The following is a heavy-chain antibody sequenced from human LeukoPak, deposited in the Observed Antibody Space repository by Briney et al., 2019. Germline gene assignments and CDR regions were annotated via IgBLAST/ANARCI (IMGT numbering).Heavy chain of an antibody. V-gene: IGHV4-4*07. CDR1: GGSISSYY. D-gene: IGHD3-3*01. CDR3: ARDNYDFWSGSPFDY. J-gene: IGHJ4*02. Sequence: SETLSLTCTVSGGSISSYYWSWIRQPAGKGLEWVGRIYTSGSTNYNPPLKSRVTMSVDTSKNQFSLKLSSVTAADTAVYYCARDNYDFWSGSPFDYWGQGTLVTVSS. CDR2: IYTSGST.